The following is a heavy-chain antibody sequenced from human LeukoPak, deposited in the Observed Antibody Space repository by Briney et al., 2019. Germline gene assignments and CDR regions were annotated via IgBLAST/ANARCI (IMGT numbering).Heavy chain of an antibody. V-gene: IGHV4-59*08. D-gene: IGHD5-24*01. CDR3: ARALQDYYYGMDV. J-gene: IGHJ6*02. Sequence: PSETLSLTCTVSGASISGYYWSWIRQPPGKGLEWIGYIYYSGRTNYNPSLKSRVTISEDTSKNHFSLRLRSVTAADTAVYYCARALQDYYYGMDVWGQGTTVTVSS. CDR1: GASISGYY. CDR2: IYYSGRT.